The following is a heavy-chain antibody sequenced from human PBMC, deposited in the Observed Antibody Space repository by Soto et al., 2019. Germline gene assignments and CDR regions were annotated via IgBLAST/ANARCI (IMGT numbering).Heavy chain of an antibody. CDR2: IYYSGST. D-gene: IGHD1-7*01. CDR3: AREDWNYVTQH. V-gene: IGHV4-31*03. CDR1: GGSLSSGGYY. J-gene: IGHJ1*01. Sequence: PSETLSLTCTVSGGSLSSGGYYWSWIRQHPGKGLEWIGYIYYSGSTYYNPSLKSRVTISVDTSKNQFSLKLRSEDTAVYYCAREDWNYVTQHWGQGTLVTVSS.